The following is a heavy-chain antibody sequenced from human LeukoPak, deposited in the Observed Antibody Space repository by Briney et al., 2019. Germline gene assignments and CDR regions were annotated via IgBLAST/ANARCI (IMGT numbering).Heavy chain of an antibody. J-gene: IGHJ4*02. CDR2: ISAYNGNT. D-gene: IGHD3-10*01. CDR1: VYTFTIDG. Sequence: ASVKVSCKASVYTFTIDGISWGRQAPGQGLEWMGWISAYNGNTNYAQKLQGRVTMTPDTSTSTAYMELRSLRSDDTAVYYCARVVGFGELVYFDYWGQGTLVTVSS. V-gene: IGHV1-18*01. CDR3: ARVVGFGELVYFDY.